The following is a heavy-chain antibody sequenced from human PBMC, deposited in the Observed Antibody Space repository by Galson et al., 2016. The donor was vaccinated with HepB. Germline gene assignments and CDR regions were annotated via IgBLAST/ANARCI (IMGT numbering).Heavy chain of an antibody. Sequence: SVKVSCKVSGETLTYLSIHWLRQAPGKGLEWLGGFDPDDGETDYAQRFAGRPTLTEDTSTGTAYMDLSSLRSEDTAVYYCAIGDVYDTSAFLWVVASFDYWGQGTLVTVSS. CDR1: GETLTYLS. CDR3: AIGDVYDTSAFLWVVASFDY. J-gene: IGHJ4*02. CDR2: FDPDDGET. V-gene: IGHV1-24*01. D-gene: IGHD3-22*01.